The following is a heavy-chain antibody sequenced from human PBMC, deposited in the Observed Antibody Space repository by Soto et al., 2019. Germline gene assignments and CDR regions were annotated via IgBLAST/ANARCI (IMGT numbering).Heavy chain of an antibody. V-gene: IGHV3-7*01. Sequence: EVQLVESGGGLVQPGGSLRLSCAASGFTFSTYWMSWVRQAPGKGLEWVANLNQDGSAKYYVDSVKGRFTISRDNAKSSLFLQMNSLRAEDTAVYYCGKGMDFWGQGTTVTGSS. CDR3: GKGMDF. J-gene: IGHJ6*02. CDR2: LNQDGSAK. CDR1: GFTFSTYW.